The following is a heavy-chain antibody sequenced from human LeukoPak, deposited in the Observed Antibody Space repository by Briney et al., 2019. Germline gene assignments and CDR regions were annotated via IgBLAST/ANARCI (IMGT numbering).Heavy chain of an antibody. CDR1: GFTFSSYS. J-gene: IGHJ4*02. V-gene: IGHV3-21*01. Sequence: PGGSLRLSCAASGFTFSSYSMNWVRQAPGKGLEWVSSISSSSSYIYYADSVKGRFTISRDNAKNSLYLQMNSLRAEDTAVYYCARDESYYYDSSGYTGGYWGQGTLVTASS. CDR2: ISSSSSYI. D-gene: IGHD3-22*01. CDR3: ARDESYYYDSSGYTGGY.